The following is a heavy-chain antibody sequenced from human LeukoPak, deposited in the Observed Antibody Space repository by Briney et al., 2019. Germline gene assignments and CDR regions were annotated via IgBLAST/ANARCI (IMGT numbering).Heavy chain of an antibody. Sequence: SETLSLTCTVSGGSISSYYWSSIRQPPGKGLEWIGYIYYSGSTNYNPSLKSRVTISVDTSKNQFSLKLSSVTAADTAVYYCARANTDYYDSSGYDFDYWGQGTLVTVSS. J-gene: IGHJ4*02. CDR1: GGSISSYY. D-gene: IGHD3-22*01. CDR3: ARANTDYYDSSGYDFDY. CDR2: IYYSGST. V-gene: IGHV4-59*01.